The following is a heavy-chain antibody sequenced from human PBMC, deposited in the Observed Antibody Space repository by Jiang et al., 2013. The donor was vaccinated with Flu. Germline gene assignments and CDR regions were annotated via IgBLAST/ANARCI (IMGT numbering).Heavy chain of an antibody. CDR3: ARHGDLYSHFDY. J-gene: IGHJ4*02. D-gene: IGHD3-10*01. Sequence: LLKPSETLSLTCTVSGDPISSSGHYWDWIRQPPGRGVEWIGSIHYSGSTYYNPSLKNRLSISVDTSKNEFSLKLRSETAAETAVYYCARHGDLYSHFDYWGQGALVTVSS. CDR1: GDPISSSGHY. CDR2: IHYSGST. V-gene: IGHV4-39*01.